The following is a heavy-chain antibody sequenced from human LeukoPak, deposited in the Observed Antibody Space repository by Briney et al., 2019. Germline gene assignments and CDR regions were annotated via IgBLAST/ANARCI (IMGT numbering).Heavy chain of an antibody. CDR1: GGSISSGSYY. J-gene: IGHJ4*02. CDR2: LHTSGST. D-gene: IGHD1-26*01. Sequence: PSQTLSLTCTVSGGSISSGSYYWSWIRQPAGKGLQWIGRLHTSGSTNYNPSLRSRVTISVDTSKNQFSLKLRSMTAADTAVYYCARDRGGIVGDTNAFDIWGQGTLVTVSS. V-gene: IGHV4-61*02. CDR3: ARDRGGIVGDTNAFDI.